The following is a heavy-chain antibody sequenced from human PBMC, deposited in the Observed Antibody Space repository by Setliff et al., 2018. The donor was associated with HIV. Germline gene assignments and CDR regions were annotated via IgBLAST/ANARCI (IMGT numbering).Heavy chain of an antibody. J-gene: IGHJ4*02. CDR2: IYYTGST. V-gene: IGHV4-59*01. Sequence: SETLSLTCTVSSDSIRFYYWTWIRQPPGKGLEWIGNIYYTGSTNYNPSLKSRITISIDTSKSQFSLKLTSVAAADTAVYYCARDSGGYNYGFAVGSFDYWGQGALVTVSP. CDR1: SDSIRFYY. D-gene: IGHD5-18*01. CDR3: ARDSGGYNYGFAVGSFDY.